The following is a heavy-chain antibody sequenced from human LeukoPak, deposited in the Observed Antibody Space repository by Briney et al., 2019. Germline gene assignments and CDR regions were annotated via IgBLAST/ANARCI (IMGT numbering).Heavy chain of an antibody. CDR2: IYYSGST. J-gene: IGHJ4*02. V-gene: IGHV4-59*01. Sequence: SETLSLTCTVSDGSIYTYDWSWIRQPPGKGLEWIGYIYYSGSTIYNPSLKSRVTISLDTSRNQFSLKLNSATAADTAVYYCAGEHRGGYRFDYWGQGTLVTVSS. D-gene: IGHD3-22*01. CDR3: AGEHRGGYRFDY. CDR1: DGSIYTYD.